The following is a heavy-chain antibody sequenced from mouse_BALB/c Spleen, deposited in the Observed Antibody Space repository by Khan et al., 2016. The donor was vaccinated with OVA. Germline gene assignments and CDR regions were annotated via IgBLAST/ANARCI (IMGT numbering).Heavy chain of an antibody. CDR1: GYTFTSYY. V-gene: IGHV1S81*02. Sequence: VQLQQSGAELVKPGASVKLSCKASGYTFTSYYMYWVKQRPGQGLEWIGEINPSDGDTNFNEKFKSKATLTVDKSSSTVYMQLSSLTYEDSAVYYCTRSGYGTFAYWGQGTLVTVSA. D-gene: IGHD2-1*01. CDR2: INPSDGDT. CDR3: TRSGYGTFAY. J-gene: IGHJ3*01.